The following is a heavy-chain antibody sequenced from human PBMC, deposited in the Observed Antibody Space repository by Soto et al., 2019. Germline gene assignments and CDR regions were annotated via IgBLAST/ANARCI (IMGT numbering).Heavy chain of an antibody. D-gene: IGHD2-15*01. CDR3: AREVVVGGSLWLDP. J-gene: IGHJ5*02. V-gene: IGHV1-8*01. Sequence: QVQLVQSGAEVKKPGASVKVSCKASGFTFASNDINWVRQAPGQGLQWMGWMNANVDATDSPQEFKGRVSMTWNASISTAYLELHNLKSDDTAVYYCAREVVVGGSLWLDPWAQGSLVTVSS. CDR2: MNANVDAT. CDR1: GFTFASND.